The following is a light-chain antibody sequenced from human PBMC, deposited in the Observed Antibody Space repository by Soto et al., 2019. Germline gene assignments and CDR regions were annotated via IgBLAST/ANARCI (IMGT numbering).Light chain of an antibody. J-gene: IGKJ1*01. Sequence: EIVLTQSPATLSLSPGERSTLSCGASQSVSSYLAWYQQKPGQAPRLXXYDASNRATGIPARFSGSGSGTEFTLTISSLQSEDFAVYYCQQYNNWPPWTFGQGTKVDIK. CDR2: DAS. CDR1: QSVSSY. CDR3: QQYNNWPPWT. V-gene: IGKV3-11*01.